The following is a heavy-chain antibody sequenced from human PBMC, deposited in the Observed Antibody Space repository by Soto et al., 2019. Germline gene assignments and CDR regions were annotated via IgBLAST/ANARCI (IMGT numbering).Heavy chain of an antibody. D-gene: IGHD3-10*01. J-gene: IGHJ5*02. V-gene: IGHV3-23*01. Sequence: EVQLLESGGGLVQPGGSLRLSCAASGFTFSNHAMSWVRQAPGKGLEWVSAISGNGISTYYADSVRGRFTISRDNSKNTLYLQMNRLRADDTAVYYCARDAIAMVRGTNNWFVPWGQGTLVTVST. CDR2: ISGNGIST. CDR1: GFTFSNHA. CDR3: ARDAIAMVRGTNNWFVP.